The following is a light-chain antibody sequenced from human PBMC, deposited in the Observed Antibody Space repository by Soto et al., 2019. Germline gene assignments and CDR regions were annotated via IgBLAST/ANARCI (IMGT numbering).Light chain of an antibody. Sequence: DIQMTQSPSTLSASVGDRVTITCRASQSLNNWLAWYQQKPGNAPKLLIYKASSVESGVPSRFRGSGSVTEFPLTVSSLQPDDFASYYCQQYNSYSWTFGQGTKVEIK. CDR2: KAS. V-gene: IGKV1-5*03. CDR3: QQYNSYSWT. J-gene: IGKJ1*01. CDR1: QSLNNW.